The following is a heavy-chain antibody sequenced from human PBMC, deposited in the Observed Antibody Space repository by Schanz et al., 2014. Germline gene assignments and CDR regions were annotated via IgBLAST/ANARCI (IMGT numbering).Heavy chain of an antibody. CDR2: ISWNSGSI. Sequence: HLVESGGCLVMPGGSLRLSCAASGFTFDDYAMHWVRQAPGKGLEWVSGISWNSGSIGYADSVKGRFTISRDDAKNSLYLQMNSLRAEDTALYYCAKDRQNRVNRVGYYYGMDVWGQGTTVTVSS. V-gene: IGHV3-9*01. J-gene: IGHJ6*02. CDR3: AKDRQNRVNRVGYYYGMDV. D-gene: IGHD3-16*01. CDR1: GFTFDDYA.